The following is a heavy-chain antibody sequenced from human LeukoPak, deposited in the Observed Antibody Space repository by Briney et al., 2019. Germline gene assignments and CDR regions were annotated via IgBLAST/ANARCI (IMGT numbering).Heavy chain of an antibody. CDR3: ARARITMVRGVIDWFDP. CDR1: GFTFSSYS. D-gene: IGHD3-10*01. J-gene: IGHJ5*02. V-gene: IGHV3-21*01. CDR2: ISSSSSYI. Sequence: PGGPLSLSCAASGFTFSSYSMNWVHQAPGKGLEWGSSISSSSSYIYYADSVKGRITISRDNAKNSLYLQMSSLRAEDTAVYYCARARITMVRGVIDWFDPWGQGTLVTVSS.